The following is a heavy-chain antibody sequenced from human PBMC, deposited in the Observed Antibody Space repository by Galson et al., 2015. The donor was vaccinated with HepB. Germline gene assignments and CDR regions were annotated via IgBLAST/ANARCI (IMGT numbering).Heavy chain of an antibody. V-gene: IGHV3-30-3*01. CDR3: ARDGIAVAGNGAFDY. CDR1: GFTFSSYA. J-gene: IGHJ4*02. CDR2: IPYDGSNK. Sequence: SLRLSCAASGFTFSSYAMHWVRQAPGKGLERVAVIPYDGSNKYYADSVKGRFTISRDNSKNTLYLQMNSLRAEDAAVYYCARDGIAVAGNGAFDYWGQGTLVTVSS. D-gene: IGHD6-19*01.